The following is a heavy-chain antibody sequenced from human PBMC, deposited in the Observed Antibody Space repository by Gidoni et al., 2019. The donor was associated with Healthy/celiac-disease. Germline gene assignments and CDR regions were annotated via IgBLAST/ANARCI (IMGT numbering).Heavy chain of an antibody. CDR1: GDSFTSYW. J-gene: IGHJ4*02. D-gene: IGHD3-22*01. Sequence: EVQLVQSGAEVTKPGASLKISCTGSGDSFTSYWIGWVREMPGKGLEGVGIISPGASDTRYSPSFQGQVTISADKSISTAYLQWSSLKASDTAMYYCARFRERYLYDSSGTLDYWGQGPLVTVSS. CDR2: ISPGASDT. V-gene: IGHV5-51*01. CDR3: ARFRERYLYDSSGTLDY.